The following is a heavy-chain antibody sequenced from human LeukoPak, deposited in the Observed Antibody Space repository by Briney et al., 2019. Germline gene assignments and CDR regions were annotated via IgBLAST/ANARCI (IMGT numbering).Heavy chain of an antibody. D-gene: IGHD2-2*01. CDR3: ARVRSVVPAALFDY. CDR1: GGSFSGYY. Sequence: TSETLSLTCAVYGGSFSGYYWSWIRQPPGKGLEWIGEINRSGSTNYNPSLKSRVTISVDTSKNQFSLKLSSVTAADTAVYYCARVRSVVPAALFDYWGQGTLVTVSS. J-gene: IGHJ4*02. V-gene: IGHV4-34*01. CDR2: INRSGST.